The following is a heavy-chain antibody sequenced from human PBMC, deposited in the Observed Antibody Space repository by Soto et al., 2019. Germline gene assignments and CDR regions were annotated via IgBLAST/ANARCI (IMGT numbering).Heavy chain of an antibody. D-gene: IGHD6-6*01. V-gene: IGHV4-39*01. Sequence: QLQLQESGPGLVKPSETLSLTCTVSGGSISSSSYYWGWIRQPPGKGLEWIGSIYYSGSTYYNPSLKSRVTISVDTSKNQFSLKLSSVTAADTAVYYCARRGRQLAIPGFDPWGQGTLVTVSS. CDR1: GGSISSSSYY. CDR3: ARRGRQLAIPGFDP. CDR2: IYYSGST. J-gene: IGHJ5*02.